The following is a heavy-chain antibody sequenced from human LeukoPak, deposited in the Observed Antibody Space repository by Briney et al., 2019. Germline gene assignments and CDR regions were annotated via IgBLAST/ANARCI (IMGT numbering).Heavy chain of an antibody. J-gene: IGHJ4*02. Sequence: ASVTVSCKASGYTFTSYGISWVRQAPGQGLEGMGWISAYNGNTNYAQKLQGRVTMTTDTSTSTAYMELRSLRSDDTAVYYCARDTGYSYGSNFDYWGQGTLVTVSS. CDR3: ARDTGYSYGSNFDY. CDR2: ISAYNGNT. CDR1: GYTFTSYG. V-gene: IGHV1-18*01. D-gene: IGHD5-18*01.